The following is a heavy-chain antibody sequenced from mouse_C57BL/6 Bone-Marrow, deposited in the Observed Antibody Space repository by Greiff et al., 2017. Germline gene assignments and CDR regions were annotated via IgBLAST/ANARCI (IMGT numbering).Heavy chain of an antibody. CDR2: ISLKSDNYAA. CDR3: KVGSSYVGYCDV. V-gene: IGHV6-3*01. CDR1: GFTFSNYW. Sequence: EVKLQESGGGLVQPGGSMKLSCVASGFTFSNYWMNWVRQSPEKGLEWVAQISLKSDNYAAHYAESVKGRFTISRDDYKSSVYLQMNNLRAEDTGIYYCKVGSSYVGYCDVWGTGTTVTVSS. J-gene: IGHJ1*03. D-gene: IGHD1-1*01.